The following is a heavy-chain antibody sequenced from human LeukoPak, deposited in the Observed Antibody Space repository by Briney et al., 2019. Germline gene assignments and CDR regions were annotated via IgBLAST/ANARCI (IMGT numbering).Heavy chain of an antibody. CDR2: IYSSGST. CDR1: GGSINSYY. V-gene: IGHV4-4*07. J-gene: IGHJ4*02. Sequence: SETLSLTCTVSGGSINSYYWSWIRQPAGKGLEWIGRIYSSGSTNYNPSLKSRVSMSVHTSKNQFSLKLTSVTAADTPVYYCARGGKATVVTMWGQGTLVTVPS. CDR3: ARGGKATVVTM. D-gene: IGHD4-23*01.